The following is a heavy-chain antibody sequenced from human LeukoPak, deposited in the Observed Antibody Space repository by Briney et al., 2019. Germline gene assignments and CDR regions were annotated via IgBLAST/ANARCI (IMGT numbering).Heavy chain of an antibody. CDR3: ARCNSSGWYRDEYFQH. CDR1: GYTFTGYY. J-gene: IGHJ1*01. Sequence: ASVKVSCKASGYTFTGYYMHWVRQAPGQGLEWMGWINPNSGGTNYAQKFQGRVTMTRDTSISTAYMELSRLRSDDTAVYYCARCNSSGWYRDEYFQHWGQGTLVTVSS. V-gene: IGHV1-2*02. CDR2: INPNSGGT. D-gene: IGHD6-19*01.